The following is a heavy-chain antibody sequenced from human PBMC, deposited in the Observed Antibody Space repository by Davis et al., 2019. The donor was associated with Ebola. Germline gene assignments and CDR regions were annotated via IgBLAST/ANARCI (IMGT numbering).Heavy chain of an antibody. D-gene: IGHD3-3*01. CDR2: VSHSEREK. CDR1: GFTFRNYA. V-gene: IGHV3-30*04. J-gene: IGHJ4*02. Sequence: PWGTLRLSCAASGFTFRNYAMHWVCQAPGKGLEWVAVVSHSEREKFYADSVKGRFTISRDISEDTLYLQMNGLTAADTAVYYCARAVFHEVLDYWGQGTPVTVSS. CDR3: ARAVFHEVLDY.